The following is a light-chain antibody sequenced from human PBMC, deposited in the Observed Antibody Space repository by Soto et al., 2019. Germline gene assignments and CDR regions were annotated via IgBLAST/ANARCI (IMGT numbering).Light chain of an antibody. J-gene: IGKJ1*01. V-gene: IGKV3-20*01. CDR1: QSVDND. Sequence: EIVMPQSPATLSVSPGDRATLSRRASQSVDNDLAWYQQKPGQAPRLLIYGASSRATGIPDRFSGSGSGTDFTLTISRLEPEDFAVYYCQQYGSSPRTFGQGTKVDIK. CDR3: QQYGSSPRT. CDR2: GAS.